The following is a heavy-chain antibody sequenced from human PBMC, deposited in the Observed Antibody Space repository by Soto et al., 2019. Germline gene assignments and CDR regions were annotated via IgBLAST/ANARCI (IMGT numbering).Heavy chain of an antibody. J-gene: IGHJ3*02. CDR2: IYHSGST. CDR3: ARDFVHYAFDI. D-gene: IGHD3-3*01. Sequence: PSETLSLTCAVSGYSISSGYYWGWVRQPPGKGLEWIGSIYHSGSTYYNPSLKSRVTISVDTSKNQFSLKLSSVTAADTAAYYCARDFVHYAFDIWGQGTMVT. V-gene: IGHV4-38-2*02. CDR1: GYSISSGYY.